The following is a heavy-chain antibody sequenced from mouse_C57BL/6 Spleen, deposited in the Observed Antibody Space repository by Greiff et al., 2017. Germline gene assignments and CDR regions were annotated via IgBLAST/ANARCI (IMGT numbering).Heavy chain of an antibody. CDR2: IYPGDGDT. V-gene: IGHV1-82*01. CDR1: GYAFSSSW. CDR3: ARLEDYDMDY. J-gene: IGHJ4*01. Sequence: VQLQQSGPELVKPGASVKISCKASGYAFSSSWMHWVKQRPGKGLEWIGRIYPGDGDTNYNGKFKGKATLTSDKSSSTFYMQLSSLPSEDSAVYYCARLEDYDMDYWGQGISVTVS.